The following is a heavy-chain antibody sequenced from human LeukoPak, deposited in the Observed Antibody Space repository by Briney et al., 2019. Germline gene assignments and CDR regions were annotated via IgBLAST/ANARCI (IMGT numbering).Heavy chain of an antibody. D-gene: IGHD5-24*01. CDR1: GYTFTGYY. J-gene: IGHJ4*02. CDR3: ARDPQRSVEMATISPPDY. Sequence: ASVKVSCKASGYTFTGYYMHWVRQAPGQGLEWMGWIKPNSGGTNYAQKFQGRVTMTRDTSISTAYMELSRLRSDDAAVYYCARDPQRSVEMATISPPDYWGQGTLVTVSS. V-gene: IGHV1-2*02. CDR2: IKPNSGGT.